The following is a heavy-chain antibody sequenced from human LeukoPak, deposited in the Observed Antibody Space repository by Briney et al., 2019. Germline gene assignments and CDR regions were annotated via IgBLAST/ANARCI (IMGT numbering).Heavy chain of an antibody. Sequence: GRSLRLSCAASGFTFSSYAMHWVRQAPGKGLEWVAVIWYDGSNKYYADSVKGRFTISRDNSKNTLYLQMNSLRAEDTAVYYCARDGGYDILTGYPIGFDYWGQGTLVTVSS. CDR2: IWYDGSNK. J-gene: IGHJ4*02. D-gene: IGHD3-9*01. CDR1: GFTFSSYA. V-gene: IGHV3-33*01. CDR3: ARDGGYDILTGYPIGFDY.